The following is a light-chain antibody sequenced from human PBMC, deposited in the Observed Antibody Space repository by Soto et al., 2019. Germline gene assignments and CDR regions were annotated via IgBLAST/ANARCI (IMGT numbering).Light chain of an antibody. CDR1: QSINNY. V-gene: IGKV1-16*01. Sequence: DIQMTQSPSSLSASVGDRVTITCRASQSINNYLNWYQQRPGKAPQLLIYAASNLQNGVPARFSGSGSGTEFTLTISSLQPEDFATYHCQEYKTWTFGQGTKVDIK. CDR2: AAS. CDR3: QEYKTWT. J-gene: IGKJ1*01.